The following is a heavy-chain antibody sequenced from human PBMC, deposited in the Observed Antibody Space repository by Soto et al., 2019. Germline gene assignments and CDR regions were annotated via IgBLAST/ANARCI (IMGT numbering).Heavy chain of an antibody. J-gene: IGHJ4*02. V-gene: IGHV3-73*02. CDR1: GFTFSGSA. D-gene: IGHD1-26*01. CDR2: IRSKANSYAT. Sequence: EVQLVESGGGLVQPGGSLKLSCAASGFTFSGSAMHWVRQASGKGLEWVGRIRSKANSYATAYAASVKGRFTISRDDSKNTAYLQMNSLKTEDTAVYYCTITVGATTYWGQGTLVTVSS. CDR3: TITVGATTY.